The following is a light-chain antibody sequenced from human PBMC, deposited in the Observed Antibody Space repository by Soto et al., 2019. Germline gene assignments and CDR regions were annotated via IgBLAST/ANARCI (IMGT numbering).Light chain of an antibody. Sequence: DIVMTQSPDSLALSLRERATLDCKSSQTVLNSSNNKTYLAWYRQRPGQPPTLLINWASTRQSGVPARFRGSGSGTEFTLTITDLQAEDLAVYYCQQFHTIPWTFGQGTKVDIK. CDR2: WAS. J-gene: IGKJ1*01. CDR1: QTVLNSSNNKTY. CDR3: QQFHTIPWT. V-gene: IGKV4-1*01.